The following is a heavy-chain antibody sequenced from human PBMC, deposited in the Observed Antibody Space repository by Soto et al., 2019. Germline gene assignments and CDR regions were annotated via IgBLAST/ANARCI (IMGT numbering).Heavy chain of an antibody. V-gene: IGHV4-30-2*01. CDR1: GGVISSGGYS. CDR2: IYHSGTT. CDR3: ATGRKFKCFDP. Sequence: SETLSLTCTVSGGVISSGGYSYTWIRQAPGQGLEWIGYIYHSGTTFYNLSLKSRVTISVHTSKNQFSLNLNSVTAADTAVYYCATGRKFKCFDPWGQGXLVTVYS. J-gene: IGHJ5*02.